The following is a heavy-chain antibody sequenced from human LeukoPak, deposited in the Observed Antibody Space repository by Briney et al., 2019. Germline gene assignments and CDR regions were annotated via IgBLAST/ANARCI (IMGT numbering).Heavy chain of an antibody. D-gene: IGHD3-16*02. Sequence: ASVKVSCKASGYTFTSYGISWVRQAPGKGLEWVANIKQDGSEKYYVDSVKGRFTISRDNAKNSLYLQMNSLRAEDTAVYYCARVLVELSTRIFDYWGQGTLVTVSS. V-gene: IGHV3-7*05. CDR1: GYTFTSYG. CDR3: ARVLVELSTRIFDY. CDR2: IKQDGSEK. J-gene: IGHJ4*02.